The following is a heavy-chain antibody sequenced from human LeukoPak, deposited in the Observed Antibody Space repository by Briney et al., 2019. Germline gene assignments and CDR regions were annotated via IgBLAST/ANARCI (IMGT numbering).Heavy chain of an antibody. D-gene: IGHD1-26*01. CDR3: ARDTRGGSLL. Sequence: KPSETLSLTCAVYGGSFSGYYWSWIRQPPGKGLEWIGYVYYSGSTNYNPSLKSRVTISVDTSKNQFSLKLSSVTAADTAVYYCARDTRGGSLLWGQGTLVTVSS. V-gene: IGHV4-59*01. CDR1: GGSFSGYY. CDR2: VYYSGST. J-gene: IGHJ4*02.